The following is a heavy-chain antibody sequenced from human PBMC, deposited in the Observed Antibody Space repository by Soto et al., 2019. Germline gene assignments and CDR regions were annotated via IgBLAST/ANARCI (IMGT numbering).Heavy chain of an antibody. CDR3: ARGHFDFWSGYPNYNWFDP. CDR2: INHSGST. D-gene: IGHD3-3*01. Sequence: SETLSLTCAVYGGSFSGYYWSLIRQPPGKVLEWIGEINHSGSTNYNPSLKSRVTISVDTSKNQFSLKLGSVTAADTAVYYCARGHFDFWSGYPNYNWFDPWGQGTLVTVS. V-gene: IGHV4-34*01. J-gene: IGHJ5*02. CDR1: GGSFSGYY.